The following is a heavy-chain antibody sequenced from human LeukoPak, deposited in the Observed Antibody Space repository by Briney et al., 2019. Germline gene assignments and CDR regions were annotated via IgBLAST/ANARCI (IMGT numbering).Heavy chain of an antibody. J-gene: IGHJ4*02. CDR1: GGSISSYY. D-gene: IGHD2-2*01. CDR2: IYYSGST. V-gene: IGHV4-59*01. Sequence: PSETLSLTCTVSGGSISSYYWSWIRQPPGKGLEWIGYIYYSGSTNYNPSLKSRVTISVDTSKNQFSLKLSSVTAADTAVYYCARKRCSSTSCYVDYWGQGTLVTVSS. CDR3: ARKRCSSTSCYVDY.